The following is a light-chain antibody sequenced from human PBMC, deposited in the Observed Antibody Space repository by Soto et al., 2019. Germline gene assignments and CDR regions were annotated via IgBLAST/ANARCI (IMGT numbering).Light chain of an antibody. CDR1: QNVNNF. Sequence: EIAMTQSPSTLSVSAGERATFSCRASQNVNNFLTWYQQKPVQAPRLLIYDASNRATGIPARFSGSGSATDFTLTISRLESEDFTIYYCQQRSNRPTFGEGTRLEI. CDR2: DAS. V-gene: IGKV3-11*01. J-gene: IGKJ5*01. CDR3: QQRSNRPT.